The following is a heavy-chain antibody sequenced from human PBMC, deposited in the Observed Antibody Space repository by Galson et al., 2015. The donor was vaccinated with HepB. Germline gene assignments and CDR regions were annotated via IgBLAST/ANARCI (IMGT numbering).Heavy chain of an antibody. J-gene: IGHJ4*02. D-gene: IGHD4-17*01. Sequence: ETLSLTCTVSGVSISNYYWSWIRQPPGKGLEWIGEINHSTSTNYNPSLKSRVTISVDTSKNQFSLKLTSVTAADTAMYYCARGHDYGDYGFSSKSTYYFDYWGRGALVTVSS. V-gene: IGHV4-34*01. CDR2: INHSTST. CDR3: ARGHDYGDYGFSSKSTYYFDY. CDR1: GVSISNYY.